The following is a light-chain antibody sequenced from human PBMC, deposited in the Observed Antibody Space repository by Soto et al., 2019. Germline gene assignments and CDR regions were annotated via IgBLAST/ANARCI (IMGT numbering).Light chain of an antibody. J-gene: IGKJ5*01. CDR2: DAS. CDR3: QQRSNWPPIT. Sequence: EIVLTQSPGTLSLSPGERATLSCRASHTISSSYLAWYQQKPGQAPRLLISDASKRATGIPARFSGSGSGTDFSLTISSLEAEDAAVYYCQQRSNWPPITFGQGTRLEIK. CDR1: HTISSSY. V-gene: IGKV3D-20*02.